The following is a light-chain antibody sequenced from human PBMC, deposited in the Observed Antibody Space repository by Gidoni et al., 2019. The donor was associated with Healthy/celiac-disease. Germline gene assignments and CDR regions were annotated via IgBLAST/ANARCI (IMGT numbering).Light chain of an antibody. CDR1: QSISSY. V-gene: IGKV1-39*01. Sequence: DIQMTQTPSSLSASVGDRVTITCRASQSISSYLNWYQHKPGKAPKLRIYAASSLQSGVPSRFSCSGSGTDFTLTISSLQPEVFATYYCQQSYSTPRAFGGGTKVEIK. CDR3: QQSYSTPRA. CDR2: AAS. J-gene: IGKJ4*02.